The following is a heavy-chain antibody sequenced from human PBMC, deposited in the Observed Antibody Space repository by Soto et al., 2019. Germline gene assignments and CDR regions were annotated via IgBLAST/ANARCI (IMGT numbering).Heavy chain of an antibody. CDR3: ARDMTGGNDY. Sequence: GGSLRLSCAASGFTFGSYWMHWVRQAPGKGLVWVSRIKTDGSSTSYADSMKGRFTISRDNAKNTLYQQMKSLRAEDTAVYYCARDMTGGNDYWGQGTLVTVSS. CDR2: IKTDGSST. V-gene: IGHV3-74*01. J-gene: IGHJ4*02. CDR1: GFTFGSYW. D-gene: IGHD2-8*02.